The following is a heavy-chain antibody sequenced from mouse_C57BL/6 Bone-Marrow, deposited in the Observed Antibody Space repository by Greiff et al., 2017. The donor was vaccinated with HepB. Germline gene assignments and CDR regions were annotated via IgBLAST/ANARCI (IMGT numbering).Heavy chain of an antibody. V-gene: IGHV5-17*01. CDR3: ARTITTVVAPYWYFDV. CDR2: ISSGSSTI. J-gene: IGHJ1*03. Sequence: EVMLVESGGGLVKPGGSLKLSCAASGFTFSDYGMHWVRQAPEKGLEWVAYISSGSSTIYYADTVKGRFTISRDNAKNTLFLQMTSLRSEDTAMYYCARTITTVVAPYWYFDVWGTGTTVTVSS. CDR1: GFTFSDYG. D-gene: IGHD1-1*01.